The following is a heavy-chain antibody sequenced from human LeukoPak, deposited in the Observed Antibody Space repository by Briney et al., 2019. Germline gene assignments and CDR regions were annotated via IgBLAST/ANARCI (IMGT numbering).Heavy chain of an antibody. Sequence: SVKVSCNASGGTFSSYAISWVRQAPGQGLEWMGGIIPIFGTANYAQKFQGRVTITADESTSTAYMELSSLRSEDTAVYYCAREIGPSQLHLWASAFDYWGQGTLVTVSS. CDR3: AREIGPSQLHLWASAFDY. CDR1: GGTFSSYA. D-gene: IGHD5-18*01. CDR2: IIPIFGTA. J-gene: IGHJ4*02. V-gene: IGHV1-69*01.